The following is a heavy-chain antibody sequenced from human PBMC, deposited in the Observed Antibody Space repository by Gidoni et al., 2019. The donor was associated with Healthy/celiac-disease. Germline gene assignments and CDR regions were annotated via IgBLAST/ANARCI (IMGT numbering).Heavy chain of an antibody. CDR2: IRSKAYGGTT. CDR3: TRVYRYYDSSGYSPCDAFDI. CDR1: GFTFGDYA. J-gene: IGHJ3*02. V-gene: IGHV3-49*04. Sequence: EVQLVESGGGLVQPGRSLRLSCTASGFTFGDYAMSRVRPAPGKGLEWVGFIRSKAYGGTTEYAASVKGRCTISRDDAKSIAYLQMNSLKTEDTAVYYCTRVYRYYDSSGYSPCDAFDIWGQGTMVTVSS. D-gene: IGHD3-22*01.